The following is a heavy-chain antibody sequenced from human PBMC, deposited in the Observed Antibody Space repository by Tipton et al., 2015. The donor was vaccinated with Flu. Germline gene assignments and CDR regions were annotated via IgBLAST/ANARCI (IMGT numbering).Heavy chain of an antibody. CDR2: IKQDGSEK. CDR1: GFTFSSYW. CDR3: ARGVRVPAAMVNYYGMDV. D-gene: IGHD2-2*01. J-gene: IGHJ6*02. Sequence: SLRLSCAASGFTFSSYWMSWVRQAPGKGLEWVANIKQDGSEKYYVDSVKGRFTISRDSAKNSLYLQMNSLRAEDTAVYYCARGVRVPAAMVNYYGMDVWGQGTTVTVSS. V-gene: IGHV3-7*01.